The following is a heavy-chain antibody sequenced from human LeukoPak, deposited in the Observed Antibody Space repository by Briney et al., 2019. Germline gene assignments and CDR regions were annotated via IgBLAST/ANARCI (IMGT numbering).Heavy chain of an antibody. CDR2: IKTDGSVT. CDR3: GRDNNYKVDV. V-gene: IGHV3-74*01. CDR1: GFSFSDYW. Sequence: GGSLRLSCAASGFSFSDYWMVWVRQAPGKGLVWVSNIKTDGSVTNYADSVKGRSTISRDNAKNTLYLQTNSLRAEDTAVYYCGRDNNYKVDVWGKGTTVTVSS. J-gene: IGHJ6*04. D-gene: IGHD4-11*01.